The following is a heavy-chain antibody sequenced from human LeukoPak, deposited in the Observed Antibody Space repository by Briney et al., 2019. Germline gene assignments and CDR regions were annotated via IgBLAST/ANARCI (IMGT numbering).Heavy chain of an antibody. CDR2: ITGSGSTK. CDR1: GFTFSSYE. J-gene: IGHJ4*02. CDR3: ARIPRDGGVIVCDY. V-gene: IGHV3-48*03. D-gene: IGHD3-16*02. Sequence: GGSLRLSCAASGFTFSSYEMNWVRQAPGKGLEWVSYITGSGSTKYYADSVKGRFTISRDNTKNSLFLQMNSLRADDTAVYYCARIPRDGGVIVCDYWGQGTLVTVSS.